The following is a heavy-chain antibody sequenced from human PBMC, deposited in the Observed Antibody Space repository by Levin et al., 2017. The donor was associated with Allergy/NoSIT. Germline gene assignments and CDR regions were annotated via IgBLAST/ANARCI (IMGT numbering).Heavy chain of an antibody. CDR1: GGSIRNYY. CDR2: IYESGST. J-gene: IGHJ4*02. D-gene: IGHD2-8*01. Sequence: PSETLSLTCIVSGGSIRNYYWSWIRQPPGKGLEWVGYIYESGSTNYSPSLKSRVTISMDKSKNQFSLKLTSVTAADTAVYYCARWGAGGYSTERTFDYWGPGTLVTVSS. CDR3: ARWGAGGYSTERTFDY. V-gene: IGHV4-59*01.